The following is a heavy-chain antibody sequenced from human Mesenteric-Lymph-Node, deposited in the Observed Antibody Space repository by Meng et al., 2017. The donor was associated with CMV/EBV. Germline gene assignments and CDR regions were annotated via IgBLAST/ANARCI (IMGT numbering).Heavy chain of an antibody. CDR1: GGSFSSYY. J-gene: IGHJ4*02. D-gene: IGHD2-2*01. V-gene: IGHV4-34*01. CDR2: INHSGST. Sequence: SETLSLTCAVYGGSFSSYYWSWIRQPPGKGLEWIGEINHSGSTNYNPSLKSRVTISVDTSKNQFSLKLSSVTAADTAVYYCARGSKIVVVPAATEGDFDYWGQGTLVTVSS. CDR3: ARGSKIVVVPAATEGDFDY.